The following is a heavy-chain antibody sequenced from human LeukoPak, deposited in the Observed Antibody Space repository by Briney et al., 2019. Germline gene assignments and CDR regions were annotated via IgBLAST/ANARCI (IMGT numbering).Heavy chain of an antibody. CDR3: AKEGSDSSGFYQYYFDY. CDR2: ISSSSSTI. V-gene: IGHV3-48*01. D-gene: IGHD3-22*01. J-gene: IGHJ4*02. Sequence: GGSLRLSCAASGFSFSVYSVNWVRQAPGKGLEWVSYISSSSSTIYYADSVKGRFTISRDNSKNTLYLQMNSLRAEDTAVYYCAKEGSDSSGFYQYYFDYWGQGTLVTVSS. CDR1: GFSFSVYS.